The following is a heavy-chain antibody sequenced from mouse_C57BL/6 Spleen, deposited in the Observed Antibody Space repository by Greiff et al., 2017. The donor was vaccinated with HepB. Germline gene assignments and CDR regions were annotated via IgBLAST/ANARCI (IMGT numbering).Heavy chain of an antibody. D-gene: IGHD1-1*01. J-gene: IGHJ2*01. Sequence: EVQVVESGGGLVQPGGSLSLSCAASGFTFTDYYMSWVRQPPGKALEWLGFIRNKANGYTTEYSASVKGRFTISRDNSQSIIYLQMNALRAEDSATYYCARSGITTVVAGDYWGQGTTLTVSS. CDR1: GFTFTDYY. CDR3: ARSGITTVVAGDY. CDR2: IRNKANGYTT. V-gene: IGHV7-3*01.